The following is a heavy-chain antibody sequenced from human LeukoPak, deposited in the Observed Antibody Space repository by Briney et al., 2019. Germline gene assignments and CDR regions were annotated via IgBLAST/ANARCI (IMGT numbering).Heavy chain of an antibody. CDR2: INGDGSWT. V-gene: IGHV3-74*01. D-gene: IGHD2/OR15-2a*01. CDR1: GFTFSSYW. CDR3: VSFYETY. J-gene: IGHJ4*02. Sequence: GGSLRLSCAASGFTFSSYWMNWVRQAPGKGLVWVSHINGDGSWTSYADSVKGRFTISKDNAKNTVYLQMNSLRAEDTAVYYCVSFYETYWGRGTLVTVSS.